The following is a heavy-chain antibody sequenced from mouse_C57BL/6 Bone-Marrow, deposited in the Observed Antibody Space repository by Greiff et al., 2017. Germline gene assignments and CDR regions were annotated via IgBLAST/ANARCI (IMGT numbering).Heavy chain of an antibody. V-gene: IGHV5-4*01. Sequence: EVMLVESGGGLVKPGGSLKLSCAASGFTFSSYAMSWVRQTPEKRLEWVATISDGGSYTYYPDNVKGRFTISRDNAKNNLYLQMSHLKSEDTAMYYCARDPSYYGSSHWDFDVWGTGTTVTGSS. CDR2: ISDGGSYT. D-gene: IGHD1-1*01. CDR1: GFTFSSYA. J-gene: IGHJ1*03. CDR3: ARDPSYYGSSHWDFDV.